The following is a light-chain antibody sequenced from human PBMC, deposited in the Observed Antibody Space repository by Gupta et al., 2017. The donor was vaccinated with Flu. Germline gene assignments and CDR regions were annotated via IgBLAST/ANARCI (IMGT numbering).Light chain of an antibody. CDR2: AAS. CDR1: QGVSVY. J-gene: IGKJ4*01. CDR3: QQQNHCPTA. V-gene: IGKV3-15*01. Sequence: PATLSVSPGESATLSCRTDQGVSVYLAWYQQKPGQAPRLLIYAASTRATGVPPRFSGSGSGTKFTLTITSLQSEEVAVYCCQQQNHCPTAFGRGTKVDIK.